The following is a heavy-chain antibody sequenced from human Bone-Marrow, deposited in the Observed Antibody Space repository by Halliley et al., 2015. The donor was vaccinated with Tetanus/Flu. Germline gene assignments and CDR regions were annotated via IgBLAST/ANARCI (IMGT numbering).Heavy chain of an antibody. CDR3: AREEWLGGYYYYYYGMDV. Sequence: SYDGSNKYYADSVKGRFAISRDNSKNTLYLQMNSLRAEDTAVYYCAREEWLGGYYYYYYGMDVWGQGTTVTVSS. CDR2: SYDGSNK. V-gene: IGHV3-30*09. J-gene: IGHJ6*02. D-gene: IGHD3-3*01.